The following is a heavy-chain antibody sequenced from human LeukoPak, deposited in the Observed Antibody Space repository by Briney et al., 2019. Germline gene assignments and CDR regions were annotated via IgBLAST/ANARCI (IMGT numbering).Heavy chain of an antibody. CDR1: GFTFSSYA. Sequence: GGSLRLSCAASGFTFSSYAMSWVRQAPGKGLEWVSAISGSGGSTYYADSVKGRFTISRDNSKNTLYLQMNSLRAEDTAVYYCAKDQTGYCSSTSCSPDWFDPWGQGTLVTVSS. D-gene: IGHD2-2*01. CDR3: AKDQTGYCSSTSCSPDWFDP. J-gene: IGHJ5*02. CDR2: ISGSGGST. V-gene: IGHV3-23*01.